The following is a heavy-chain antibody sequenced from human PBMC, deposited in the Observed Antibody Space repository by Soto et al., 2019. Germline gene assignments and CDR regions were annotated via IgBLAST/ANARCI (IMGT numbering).Heavy chain of an antibody. CDR2: VHGGDSNT. CDR1: GYMFTNYL. Sequence: GESLKISFKGSGYMFTNYLICWVRQMPVKGLEWMGIVHGGDSNTRYSPSFDGQVTISTDKSINTAYLQWSSLKASDTAMYYCARRVTSSTGWDYWGQGTLLTVSS. CDR3: ARRVTSSTGWDY. V-gene: IGHV5-51*01. J-gene: IGHJ4*02. D-gene: IGHD6-19*01.